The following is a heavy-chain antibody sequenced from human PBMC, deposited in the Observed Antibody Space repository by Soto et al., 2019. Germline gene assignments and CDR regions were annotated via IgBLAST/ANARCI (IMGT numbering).Heavy chain of an antibody. V-gene: IGHV3-33*01. CDR2: IWYDGSNK. D-gene: IGHD6-13*01. J-gene: IGHJ1*01. Sequence: QVQLVESGGGVVQPGRSLRLSCAASGFTFSSYGMHWVRQAPGKGLEWVAVIWYDGSNKYYADSVKGRFTISRDNSKNTLYLQMNSLRAEDTAVDYCARASEAAGTFEYFQHWGQGTLVTVSS. CDR1: GFTFSSYG. CDR3: ARASEAAGTFEYFQH.